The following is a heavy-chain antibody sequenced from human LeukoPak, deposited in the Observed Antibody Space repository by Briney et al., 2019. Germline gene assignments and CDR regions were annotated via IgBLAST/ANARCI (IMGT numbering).Heavy chain of an antibody. CDR2: ITPIFGTA. V-gene: IGHV1-69*05. Sequence: SVKVSCKASGGTFSSYAISWVRQAPGQGLEWMGGITPIFGTANYAQKFQGRVTITTDESTSTAYMELSSLRSEDTAVYYCARDRDYYDSSGYYQFDYWGQGTLVTVSS. CDR1: GGTFSSYA. CDR3: ARDRDYYDSSGYYQFDY. J-gene: IGHJ4*02. D-gene: IGHD3-22*01.